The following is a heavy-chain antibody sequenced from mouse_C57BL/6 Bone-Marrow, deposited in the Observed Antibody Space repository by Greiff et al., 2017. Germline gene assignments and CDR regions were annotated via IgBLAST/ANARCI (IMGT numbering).Heavy chain of an antibody. J-gene: IGHJ3*01. D-gene: IGHD1-1*01. Sequence: VQGVESGPELVKPGASVKLSCKATGYTFTSYDKNWVKQRPGKGLEWIGWIYPRDGSTKYNEQLKGKATLTVPTSSSTAYMELHSLTSEDSAVYFCARISYYGSSYRWFAYWGQVTLVSVSA. CDR3: ARISYYGSSYRWFAY. V-gene: IGHV1-85*01. CDR2: IYPRDGST. CDR1: GYTFTSYD.